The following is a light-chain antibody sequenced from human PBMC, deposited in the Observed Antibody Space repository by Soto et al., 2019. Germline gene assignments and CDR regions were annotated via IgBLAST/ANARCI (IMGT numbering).Light chain of an antibody. CDR3: QQYGTSPLLT. Sequence: ERVLTQSPGTLSLSPGERATLSCRASQSVSSSYLAWFQQKPGQAPRLLIYGASSRATGIPDRFGGSGSGTDFTLAISRLEPEDFAVYYCQQYGTSPLLTFGGGTKVDIK. J-gene: IGKJ4*01. CDR2: GAS. CDR1: QSVSSSY. V-gene: IGKV3-20*01.